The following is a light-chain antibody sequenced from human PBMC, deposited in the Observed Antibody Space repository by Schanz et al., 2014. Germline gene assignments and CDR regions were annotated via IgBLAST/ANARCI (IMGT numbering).Light chain of an antibody. CDR2: EVT. Sequence: QSALAQPPSASGSPGQSVTIACTGASSDVGDFNYVSWYQQHPGKPPKLVIYEVTKRPSGVPDRFSGSKSGTSASLAITGLQAEDEADYYCQSYDSSLSAWVFGGGTKLTVL. J-gene: IGLJ3*02. CDR1: SSDVGDFNY. CDR3: QSYDSSLSAWV. V-gene: IGLV2-8*01.